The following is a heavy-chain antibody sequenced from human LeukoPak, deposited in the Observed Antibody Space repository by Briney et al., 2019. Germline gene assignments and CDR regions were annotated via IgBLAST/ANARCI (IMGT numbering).Heavy chain of an antibody. J-gene: IGHJ4*02. V-gene: IGHV4-61*09. D-gene: IGHD4-23*01. CDR3: ARQRTVVTPEFFDY. Sequence: KTSETLSLTCDVSGGSVSSGRYYWSWIRQPAGGGLEWIGHIYTSGSTNYNPSLNSRVTISIDTSKNQFSLKLNSVTAADTAIYYCARQRTVVTPEFFDYWGQGTLVIVSS. CDR2: IYTSGST. CDR1: GGSVSSGRYY.